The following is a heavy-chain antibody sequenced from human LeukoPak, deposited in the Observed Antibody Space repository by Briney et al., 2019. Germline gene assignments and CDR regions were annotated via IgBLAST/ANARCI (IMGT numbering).Heavy chain of an antibody. CDR1: GFTFSDYY. J-gene: IGHJ5*02. Sequence: GSLRLSCAASGFTFSDYYMSWIRQAPGKGLEWVSYISSSGSTIYYADSVKGRFTISRDNAKNSLYLQMNSLRAEDTAVYYCAKLPSGYTLHSWLDPWGQGTLVTVSS. CDR2: ISSSGSTI. D-gene: IGHD5-12*01. CDR3: AKLPSGYTLHSWLDP. V-gene: IGHV3-11*01.